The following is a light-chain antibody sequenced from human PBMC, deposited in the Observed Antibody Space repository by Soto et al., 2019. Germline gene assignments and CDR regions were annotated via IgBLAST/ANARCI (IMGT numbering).Light chain of an antibody. CDR3: QRYNNWPLT. CDR1: QVIGST. J-gene: IGKJ4*02. Sequence: EIVLTQSPAALSVSPGERVTLSCRDSQVIGSTLAWYQQKPGQTPRLLIYESTTRAIGIPTRFSGSRSGTEFTLTINGMQSEDVVVYYCQRYNNWPLTFGGGTKVEIK. V-gene: IGKV3-15*01. CDR2: EST.